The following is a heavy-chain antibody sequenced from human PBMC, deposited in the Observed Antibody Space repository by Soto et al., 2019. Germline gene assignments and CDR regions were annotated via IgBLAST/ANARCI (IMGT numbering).Heavy chain of an antibody. D-gene: IGHD2-15*01. CDR2: ISAYNGNT. J-gene: IGHJ4*02. CDR1: GYTFTSYG. V-gene: IGHV1-18*01. CDR3: ARVLGRYCSGGSCYPEDSSRIDY. Sequence: ASVKVSCKASGYTFTSYGISWVRQAPGQGLEWMGWISAYNGNTNCAQKLQGRVTMTTDTSTSTAYMELRSLRSDDTAVYYCARVLGRYCSGGSCYPEDSSRIDYWGQGTLVTVSS.